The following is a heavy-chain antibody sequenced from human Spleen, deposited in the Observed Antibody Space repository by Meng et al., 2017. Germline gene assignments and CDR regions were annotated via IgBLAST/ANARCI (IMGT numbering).Heavy chain of an antibody. D-gene: IGHD3-16*01. CDR2: INTNSGGT. CDR3: AGDFGAQICDY. Sequence: QVQLVQSGTEVKKPGASAKVSCKASGYTFTCYYMHWVRQAPGQGLGWMRRINTNSGGTYYAQKFQGRVTMTRNTSISTAYMVLSRVRSDDTAVYYCAGDFGAQICDYWGQGTLVTVSS. V-gene: IGHV1-2*06. J-gene: IGHJ4*02. CDR1: GYTFTCYY.